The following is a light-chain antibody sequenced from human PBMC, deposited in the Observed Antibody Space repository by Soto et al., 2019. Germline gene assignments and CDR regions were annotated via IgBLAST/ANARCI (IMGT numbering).Light chain of an antibody. CDR1: QSVSSN. V-gene: IGKV3-15*01. Sequence: EIGMTQSPSTLSASPGERATISCRASQSVSSNLAWYQQKPGQAPRLLIYGASTRASGIPARFSGSGSGTEFTLTISSLQSDDFAAYYCQQYNSCVTFGHGTKVDIK. J-gene: IGKJ3*01. CDR2: GAS. CDR3: QQYNSCVT.